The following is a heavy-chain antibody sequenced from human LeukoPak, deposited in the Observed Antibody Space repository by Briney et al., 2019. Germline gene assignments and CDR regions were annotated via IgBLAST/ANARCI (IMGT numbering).Heavy chain of an antibody. Sequence: HPRGSLRLSCAASGFTFDDYAMHWVRQAPGKGLQWVSLISADGGRTYYADAVKGRFTISRDNGIRSLYLQIHSLRTGDTALYYCAKGDGYYYYYGMDVWGQGTTVAVSS. CDR2: ISADGGRT. J-gene: IGHJ6*02. CDR1: GFTFDDYA. V-gene: IGHV3-43*02. D-gene: IGHD5-24*01. CDR3: AKGDGYYYYYGMDV.